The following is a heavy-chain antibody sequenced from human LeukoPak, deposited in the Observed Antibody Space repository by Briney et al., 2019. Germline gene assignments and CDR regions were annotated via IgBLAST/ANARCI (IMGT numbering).Heavy chain of an antibody. CDR2: IYYSGST. CDR1: GGPISSSSYY. CDR3: ARPSGSYFRRNLYYFDY. Sequence: PSETLSLTCTVSGGPISSSSYYWGWIRQPPGKGLEWIGSIYYSGSTYYNPSLKSRVTISVDTSKNQFSLKLSSVTAADTAVYYCARPSGSYFRRNLYYFDYWGQGTLVTVSS. J-gene: IGHJ4*02. V-gene: IGHV4-39*07. D-gene: IGHD1-26*01.